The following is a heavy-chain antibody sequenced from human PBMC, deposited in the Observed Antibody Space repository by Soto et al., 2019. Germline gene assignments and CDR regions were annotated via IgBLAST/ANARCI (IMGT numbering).Heavy chain of an antibody. D-gene: IGHD3-22*01. V-gene: IGHV1-18*01. CDR2: IKVNTDVT. Sequence: ASVKVSCKASGYNFNMYGISWVRQAPGQGLEWMGWIKVNTDVTNYARKLQGRVIMTTDTSTNTAYMELRGLSSDDTAVYYCARHYSSEWLFVFDYWRQGTRFPVSS. CDR3: ARHYSSEWLFVFDY. J-gene: IGHJ4*02. CDR1: GYNFNMYG.